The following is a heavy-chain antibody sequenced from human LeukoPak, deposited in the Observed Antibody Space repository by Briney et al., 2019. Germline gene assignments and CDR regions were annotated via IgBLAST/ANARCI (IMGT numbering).Heavy chain of an antibody. V-gene: IGHV4-4*02. Sequence: PSETLSLTCAVSGGSISTNNWWSWVRQPPGKGLEWIGEIYHSGSTNYNPSLKSRVTISVDKSKSQFSLKLNSVTAADTAVYYCAGQFSSGDYYYYYYMDVWGKGTTVTVSS. CDR2: IYHSGST. CDR1: GGSISTNNW. CDR3: AGQFSSGDYYYYYYMDV. J-gene: IGHJ6*03. D-gene: IGHD3-22*01.